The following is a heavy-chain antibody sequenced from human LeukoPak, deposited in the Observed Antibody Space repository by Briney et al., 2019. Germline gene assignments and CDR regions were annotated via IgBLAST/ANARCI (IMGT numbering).Heavy chain of an antibody. D-gene: IGHD6-13*01. CDR2: VYYSGRT. CDR1: GGSISSTSFS. V-gene: IGHV4-39*01. Sequence: SETLSLTCAISGGSISSTSFSWNWIRQSPGKGLEWIGTVYYSGRTNYSPSFNSRVTISVATSKTQFSLTLTSVTAADTAVYSWASSVSTGSHTTSWYPNYLDVWGEGAPVTVSS. CDR3: ASSVSTGSHTTSWYPNYLDV. J-gene: IGHJ6*01.